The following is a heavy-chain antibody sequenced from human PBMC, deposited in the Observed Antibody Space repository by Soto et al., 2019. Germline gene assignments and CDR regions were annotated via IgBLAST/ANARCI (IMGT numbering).Heavy chain of an antibody. J-gene: IGHJ3*02. Sequence: QVQLQQWGAGLLKPSETLSLTCAVYGGSFSGYYWSWIRQPPGKGLEWIGEINHSGSTNYNPSLKSRVTISVDTSKNQFSLKLSSVTAADTAVYYCARALITTPGGAFEIWGQGTMVTVSS. V-gene: IGHV4-34*01. CDR3: ARALITTPGGAFEI. D-gene: IGHD3-22*01. CDR2: INHSGST. CDR1: GGSFSGYY.